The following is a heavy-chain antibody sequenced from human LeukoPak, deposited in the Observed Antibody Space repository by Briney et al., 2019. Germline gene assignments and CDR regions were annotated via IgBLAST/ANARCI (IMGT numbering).Heavy chain of an antibody. CDR3: ARKGYYASSGYLGYFQH. Sequence: GGSLRLSCAASGLSFSNYSMNWVRQAPGKGLEWVSSISSSSSYIYYADSLKGRFTISRDNGKNSLYLQMNSLRAEDTAVYYCARKGYYASSGYLGYFQHWGQGTLVTVSS. CDR1: GLSFSNYS. D-gene: IGHD3-22*01. CDR2: ISSSSSYI. V-gene: IGHV3-21*01. J-gene: IGHJ1*01.